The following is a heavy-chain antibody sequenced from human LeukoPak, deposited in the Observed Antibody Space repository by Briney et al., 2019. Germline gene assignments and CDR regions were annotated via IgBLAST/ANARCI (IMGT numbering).Heavy chain of an antibody. CDR3: ARIHRYCSGGACYVLDN. CDR2: VYYSGST. Sequence: PSETLSPTCVVSGGSVSGYYWGWIRQPPGRGLEWIGYVYYSGSTNYNPSYKSRITISVDTSRNQFSLQLSSVTAADTAVYYCARIHRYCSGGACYVLDNWGQGTLVAVSS. D-gene: IGHD2-15*01. CDR1: GGSVSGYY. V-gene: IGHV4-59*02. J-gene: IGHJ4*02.